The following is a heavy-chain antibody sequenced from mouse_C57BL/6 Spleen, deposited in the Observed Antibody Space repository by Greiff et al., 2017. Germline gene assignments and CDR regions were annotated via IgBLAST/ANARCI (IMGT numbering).Heavy chain of an antibody. Sequence: VQLQQPGAELVRPGSSVKLSCKASGYTFTSYWMHWVKQRPIQGLEWIGNIDPSDSDTHYNQKFKDKATLTVDKSSSTAYMQLSSLTSEDSAVYYCAREGGYYGNLYYVDYWGQGTTLTVSS. J-gene: IGHJ2*01. V-gene: IGHV1-52*01. CDR2: IDPSDSDT. CDR1: GYTFTSYW. CDR3: AREGGYYGNLYYVDY. D-gene: IGHD2-1*01.